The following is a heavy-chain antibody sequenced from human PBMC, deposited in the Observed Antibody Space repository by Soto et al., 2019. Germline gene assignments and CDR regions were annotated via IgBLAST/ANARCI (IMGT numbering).Heavy chain of an antibody. V-gene: IGHV4-59*01. CDR3: ARDPPPIAARRDAGY. J-gene: IGHJ4*02. CDR2: IYYSGST. D-gene: IGHD6-6*01. Sequence: SETLSLTCTDSGGSISSYYWSWIRQPPGKGLEWIGYIYYSGSTNYNPSLKSRVTISVDTSKNQFSLKLSSVTAADTAVYYCARDPPPIAARRDAGYWGQGTLVTVSS. CDR1: GGSISSYY.